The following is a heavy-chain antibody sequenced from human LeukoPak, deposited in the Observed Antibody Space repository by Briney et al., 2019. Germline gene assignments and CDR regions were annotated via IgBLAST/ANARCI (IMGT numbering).Heavy chain of an antibody. CDR2: ISGSGGST. D-gene: IGHD3-3*01. J-gene: IGHJ4*02. V-gene: IGHV3-23*01. CDR1: GFTLSSYA. CDR3: AKEQYKIFGVDPFDY. Sequence: GGSLRLSCEVSGFTLSSYAMSWVRQAPGKGLEWVSSISGSGGSTYYADSVKGRFTISRDNSKNTLYLSMNSLGAEDTAVYYCAKEQYKIFGVDPFDYWGQGTLVSVTS.